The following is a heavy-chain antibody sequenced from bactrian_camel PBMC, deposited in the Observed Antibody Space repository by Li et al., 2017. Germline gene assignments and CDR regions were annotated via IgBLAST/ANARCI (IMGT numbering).Heavy chain of an antibody. D-gene: IGHD6*01. CDR3: ASAAYHSNWARLEKRYYSY. CDR1: YTYDGGD. CDR2: ISSAGSA. V-gene: IGHV3S55*01. Sequence: QLVESGGGSVQAGGSLRLSCGYTYDGGDMAWFRQAPGMEREGVAAISSAGSADYADSVKGRFTIYKDNERNTLALQMNSLKPEDSAMYYCASAAYHSNWARLEKRYYSYWGQGTQVTVS. J-gene: IGHJ4*01.